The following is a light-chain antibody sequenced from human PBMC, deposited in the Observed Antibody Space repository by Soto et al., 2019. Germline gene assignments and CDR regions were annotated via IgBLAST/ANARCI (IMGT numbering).Light chain of an antibody. CDR3: SSYTSSSSLV. J-gene: IGLJ7*01. CDR1: SSDVGGYDY. Sequence: QSALTQPASVSGSPGQSITISCTGTSSDVGGYDYLSWYQQHPGKARKLLIYDVSNRPSGVSNRFSGSKSGNTASLTISGLQAEDEAEYYCSSYTSSSSLVFGGGTQLTVL. CDR2: DVS. V-gene: IGLV2-14*01.